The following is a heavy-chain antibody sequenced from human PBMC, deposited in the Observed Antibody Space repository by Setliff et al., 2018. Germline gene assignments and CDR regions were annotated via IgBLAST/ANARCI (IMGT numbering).Heavy chain of an antibody. D-gene: IGHD3-16*01. CDR3: ARRTFGSGRFDP. CDR2: IHTSGST. J-gene: IGHJ5*02. CDR1: GDSISSGSYY. V-gene: IGHV4-61*09. Sequence: ASETLSLTCTVPGDSISSGSYYWSWIRQPAGKGLEWIGQIHTSGSTNYSPSLKSRVTISIDTSKNQFSLKLNSVTATDTALYYCARRTFGSGRFDPWGQGTLVTVSS.